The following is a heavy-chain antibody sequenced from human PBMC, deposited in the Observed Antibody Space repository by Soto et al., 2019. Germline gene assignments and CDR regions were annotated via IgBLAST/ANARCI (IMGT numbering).Heavy chain of an antibody. CDR1: GFTFSSYA. CDR3: ASDVGYDYGGKGDY. CDR2: ISSNGGGT. D-gene: IGHD4-17*01. V-gene: IGHV3-64*01. J-gene: IGHJ4*02. Sequence: GGSLRLSCAASGFTFSSYAMHWVRQAPGKGLEYVSAISSNGGGTYYANSVKGRFTISRDNSKNTLYLQMGSLRAEDMAVYYCASDVGYDYGGKGDYWGQGTLVTVSS.